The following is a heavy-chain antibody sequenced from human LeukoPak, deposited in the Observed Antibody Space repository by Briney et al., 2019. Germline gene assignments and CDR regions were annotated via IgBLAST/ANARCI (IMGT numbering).Heavy chain of an antibody. CDR1: GFTFSSYS. Sequence: GGSLRLSCAASGFTFSSYSMSWVRQAPGKGLEWVSSISSSGAYIFYADSVKGRFTISRDNAKNSLYPQMNSLRAEDTAVYYCAREPTTVSPPGWGQGTLVTVSS. D-gene: IGHD4-11*01. J-gene: IGHJ4*02. CDR2: ISSSGAYI. CDR3: AREPTTVSPPG. V-gene: IGHV3-21*01.